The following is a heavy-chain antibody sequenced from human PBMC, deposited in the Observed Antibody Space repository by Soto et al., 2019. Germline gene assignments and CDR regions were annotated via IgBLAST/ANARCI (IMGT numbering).Heavy chain of an antibody. J-gene: IGHJ5*02. D-gene: IGHD7-27*01. CDR2: IYWDDDK. CDR3: AHRHLKDTGDLRWFDP. Sequence: QITLKESGPTLVKPTQPLTLTCTFSGFSLSTSGVGVGWIRQPPGKALEWLALIYWDDDKRYSPSLKSRLTIAKDTSKNQVVLTITNMDPVDTATYYCAHRHLKDTGDLRWFDPWGQGTLVTVSS. CDR1: GFSLSTSGVG. V-gene: IGHV2-5*02.